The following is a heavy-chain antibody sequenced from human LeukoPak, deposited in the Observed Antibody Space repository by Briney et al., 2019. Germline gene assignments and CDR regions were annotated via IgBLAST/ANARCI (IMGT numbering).Heavy chain of an antibody. CDR1: GFIFNNYA. J-gene: IGHJ4*02. CDR2: IRWNSGSI. V-gene: IGHV3-9*01. Sequence: PGRSLRLSCAGSGFIFNNYAMHWVRQSPGKGLEWVSGIRWNSGSIDYADSVKGRFTISRDNAKNSLYLQMNSLRVEDTAFYYCAKDNRRHYTSGPNPDSLHWGQGALVTVSS. D-gene: IGHD6-19*01. CDR3: AKDNRRHYTSGPNPDSLH.